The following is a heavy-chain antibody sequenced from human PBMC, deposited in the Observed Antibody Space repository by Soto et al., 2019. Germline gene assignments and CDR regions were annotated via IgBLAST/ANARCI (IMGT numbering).Heavy chain of an antibody. D-gene: IGHD6-19*01. CDR2: INSSSSYI. CDR3: ARDIERWLGQLDF. V-gene: IGHV3-21*01. Sequence: EVQLVESGGGLVKPGGSLRLSCAASGFTFRSYSMNWVRQAPGKGLEWVSAINSSSSYINYEDSVKGRFTISRDNAKNSLYLQMNSLRAEDTAGYDWARDIERWLGQLDFWGQGTLVTVSS. CDR1: GFTFRSYS. J-gene: IGHJ4*02.